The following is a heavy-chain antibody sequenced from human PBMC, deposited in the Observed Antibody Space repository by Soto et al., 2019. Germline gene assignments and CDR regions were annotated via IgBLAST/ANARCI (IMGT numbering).Heavy chain of an antibody. Sequence: QVQLVESGGGVVQPGRSLRLSCAASGFTFSSYAMHWVRQAPGKGLEWVAVISYDGSNKYYADYVKGRFTISRDNSKNTLYLQKNILRAEDTAVYYCARGGAPRYCSGGSCYSGYYYGMDVWGQGTTVTVSS. D-gene: IGHD2-15*01. CDR1: GFTFSSYA. V-gene: IGHV3-30-3*01. J-gene: IGHJ6*02. CDR2: ISYDGSNK. CDR3: ARGGAPRYCSGGSCYSGYYYGMDV.